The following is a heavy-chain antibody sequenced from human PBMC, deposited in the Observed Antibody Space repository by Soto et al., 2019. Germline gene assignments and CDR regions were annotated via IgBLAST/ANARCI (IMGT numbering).Heavy chain of an antibody. Sequence: SETLSLTCAVYGGSFSGYYWSWIRQPPGKGLEWIGEINHSGSTNYNPSLKSRVTISVDTSKNQFSLKLSSVTAADTAVYYCARGPPPVTAGVDYWGQGTLVTV. CDR3: ARGPPPVTAGVDY. V-gene: IGHV4-34*01. CDR1: GGSFSGYY. J-gene: IGHJ4*02. D-gene: IGHD6-25*01. CDR2: INHSGST.